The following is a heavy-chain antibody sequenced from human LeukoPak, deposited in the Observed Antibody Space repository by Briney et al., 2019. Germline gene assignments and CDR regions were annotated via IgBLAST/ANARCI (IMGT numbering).Heavy chain of an antibody. Sequence: GGSLRLSCAASGFTFSDYYMSWIRQAPGKGLEWVSYISSSGSTIYYADTVKGRFTISRDNAKNSLYLQMNSLRAEDTAVYYCARDISGYSYALVPWGQGTLVTVSS. CDR2: ISSSGSTI. J-gene: IGHJ5*02. CDR1: GFTFSDYY. D-gene: IGHD5-18*01. V-gene: IGHV3-11*01. CDR3: ARDISGYSYALVP.